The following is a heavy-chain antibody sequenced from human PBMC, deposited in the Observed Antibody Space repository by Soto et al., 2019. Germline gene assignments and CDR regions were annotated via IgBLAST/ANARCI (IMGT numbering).Heavy chain of an antibody. CDR2: ISYDGINK. Sequence: GGSLRLSCAASGFTFSSYGMHWVRQAPGKGLEWVAVISYDGINKYYVDSVKGRFTISRDNSKNTLYLQMNSLRAEDTAVYYCAKSVYNWNDGFFDYWGQGTLVTVSS. V-gene: IGHV3-30*18. J-gene: IGHJ4*02. D-gene: IGHD1-1*01. CDR3: AKSVYNWNDGFFDY. CDR1: GFTFSSYG.